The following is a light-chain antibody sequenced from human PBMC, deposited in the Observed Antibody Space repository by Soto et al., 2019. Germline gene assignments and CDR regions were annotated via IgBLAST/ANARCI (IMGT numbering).Light chain of an antibody. CDR1: QSISSW. Sequence: DIQMTQSPSTLSASVGDRVTITFLASQSISSWLAWYQQKPGKAPQVLIYAASSLQSGVPSRFSGSGSGTDFTLTISSLHPEDFATYYCQQSYSTPLTFGGGTKVDIK. V-gene: IGKV1-39*01. J-gene: IGKJ4*01. CDR3: QQSYSTPLT. CDR2: AAS.